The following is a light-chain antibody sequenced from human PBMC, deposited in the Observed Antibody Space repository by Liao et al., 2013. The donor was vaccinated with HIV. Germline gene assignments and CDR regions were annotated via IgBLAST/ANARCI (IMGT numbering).Light chain of an antibody. Sequence: SYELSQPSSVSVSPGQTATITCSGEKLGDKFVSWYQQKPGQSPLLVNYQDKKRPSGIPERFSGSNSGNTATLTISGTQAMDEADYYCQAWDSSTDYVFGTGTKVTVL. CDR1: KLGDKF. V-gene: IGLV3-1*01. J-gene: IGLJ1*01. CDR2: QDK. CDR3: QAWDSSTDYV.